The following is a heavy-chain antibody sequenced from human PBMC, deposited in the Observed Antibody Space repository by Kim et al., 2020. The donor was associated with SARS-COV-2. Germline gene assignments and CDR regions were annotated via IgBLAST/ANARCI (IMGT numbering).Heavy chain of an antibody. V-gene: IGHV1-2*06. CDR3: ARSPPTYKYDTSSYYPLRH. CDR2: LNPDTGGP. CDR1: GYNFIDYY. Sequence: ASVKVSCKASGYNFIDYYIHWVRLAPGQGLEYMGRLNPDTGGPDFAQKFRGRLTLTGYTSISTAYMDLSDLTSGDTATYFCARSPPTYKYDTSSYYPLRHWGQGTLVTVSS. J-gene: IGHJ4*02. D-gene: IGHD3-22*01.